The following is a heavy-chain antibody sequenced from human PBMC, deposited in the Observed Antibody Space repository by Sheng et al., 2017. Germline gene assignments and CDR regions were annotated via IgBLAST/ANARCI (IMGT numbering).Heavy chain of an antibody. V-gene: IGHV3-30*02. Sequence: QVQLLESGGGVVQPGGSLRLSCAASGFTFSSYGMHWVRQAPGKGLEWVAFIRYDGSNKYYADSVKGRFTISRDNSKNTLYLQMNSLRAEDTAVYYCAKDMKLDRYYYYMDVWGKGTTV. D-gene: IGHD1-1*01. J-gene: IGHJ6*03. CDR3: AKDMKLDRYYYYMDV. CDR1: GFTFSSYG. CDR2: IRYDGSNK.